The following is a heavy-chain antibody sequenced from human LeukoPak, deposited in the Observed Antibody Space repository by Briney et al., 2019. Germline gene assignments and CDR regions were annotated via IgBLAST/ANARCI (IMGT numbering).Heavy chain of an antibody. Sequence: SETLSLTCTVSGGSISSSRYYWGWIRQPPGKGLEWIGSIYYSGSTNYNPSLKSRVTISVDTSKNQFSLKVSSVTAADTAVYYCARRLVGATANFDYWSQGTLVTVSS. CDR3: ARRLVGATANFDY. J-gene: IGHJ4*02. CDR2: IYYSGST. V-gene: IGHV4-39*01. D-gene: IGHD1-26*01. CDR1: GGSISSSRYY.